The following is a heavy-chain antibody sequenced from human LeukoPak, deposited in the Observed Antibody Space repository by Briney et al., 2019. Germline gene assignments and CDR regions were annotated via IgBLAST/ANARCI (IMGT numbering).Heavy chain of an antibody. CDR1: GFTFSSYS. V-gene: IGHV3-21*01. CDR2: ISSSSSYI. CDR3: AKGVSSSWTYYYYGMDV. Sequence: GGSLRLSCAASGFTFSSYSMNWVRQAPGKGLEWVSSISSSSSYIYYADSVKGRFTISRDNAKNSLYLQMNSLRAEDTAVYYCAKGVSSSWTYYYYGMDVWGQGTTVTVSS. J-gene: IGHJ6*02. D-gene: IGHD6-13*01.